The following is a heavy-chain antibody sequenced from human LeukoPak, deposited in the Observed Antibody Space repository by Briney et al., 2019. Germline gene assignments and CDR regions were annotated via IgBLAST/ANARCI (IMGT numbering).Heavy chain of an antibody. CDR2: IYPGDSDT. V-gene: IGHV5-51*01. J-gene: IGHJ4*02. Sequence: GESLEIFCKGSGYRFSSYWIGWVCQMPGKGLEWMGIIYPGDSDTRYSPSFQGQVTISADKPISTAYLQWSSLRAEDTAVYYCARPNDDGDNVDFDCWGQGTMVTVSS. CDR3: ARPNDDGDNVDFDC. D-gene: IGHD1-1*01. CDR1: GYRFSSYW.